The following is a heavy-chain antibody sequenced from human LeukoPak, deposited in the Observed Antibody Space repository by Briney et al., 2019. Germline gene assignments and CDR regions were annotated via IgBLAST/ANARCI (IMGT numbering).Heavy chain of an antibody. Sequence: ASVKVSCKASGYTFTSYHINWVRQDTGQGLEWMGWMNPNSGNTGYAQKFQGRVTMTRNTSISTAYMELSSLRSEDTAVYYCAREALAYGSGNRDYWGQGTLVTVPS. V-gene: IGHV1-8*01. CDR1: GYTFTSYH. D-gene: IGHD3-10*01. CDR2: MNPNSGNT. CDR3: AREALAYGSGNRDY. J-gene: IGHJ4*02.